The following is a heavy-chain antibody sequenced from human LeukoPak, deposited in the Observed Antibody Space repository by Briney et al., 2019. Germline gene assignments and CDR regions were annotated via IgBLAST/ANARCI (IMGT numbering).Heavy chain of an antibody. D-gene: IGHD3-9*01. J-gene: IGHJ5*02. V-gene: IGHV3-30*02. CDR3: AKDLSDAFGDFDWYPFDP. CDR2: IRYDGSNK. CDR1: GFTFNDYY. Sequence: PGGSLRLSCAASGFTFNDYYMNWIRQAPGKGLEWVAFIRYDGSNKYYADSVKGRFTISRDNSKNTLYLQMNSLRAEDTAVYYCAKDLSDAFGDFDWYPFDPWGQGTLVTVSS.